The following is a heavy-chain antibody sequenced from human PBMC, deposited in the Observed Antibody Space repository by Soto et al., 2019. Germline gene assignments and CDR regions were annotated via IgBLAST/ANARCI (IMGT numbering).Heavy chain of an antibody. Sequence: SETLSLTCSVSGGSVTSGSSYWGWVRQAPGKGLEWIGDVFFMGNTWYNADLKARLTISVDTSNDQFSLRLSSVTAADTAFYFCVRLTSRIAADSHGRSNYLATWGPGTLVTVSS. CDR2: VFFMGNT. D-gene: IGHD5-12*01. CDR3: VRLTSRIAADSHGRSNYLAT. CDR1: GGSVTSGSSY. V-gene: IGHV4-39*01. J-gene: IGHJ4*02.